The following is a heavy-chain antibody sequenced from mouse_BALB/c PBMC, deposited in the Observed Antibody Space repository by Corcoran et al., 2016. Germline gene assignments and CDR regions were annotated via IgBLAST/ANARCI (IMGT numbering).Heavy chain of an antibody. CDR1: GFNIKDTY. CDR3: ANCDWYVDV. V-gene: IGHV14-3*02. Sequence: EVQLQQSGAELVKPGASVKLSCTASGFNIKDTYMHWVKQRPEQGLEWIGRIDPANGNTKYDPKFQGKATITADTSSNTAYLQLSSLTSEDIAVYYCANCDWYVDVWGAGTTVTVSS. J-gene: IGHJ1*01. CDR2: IDPANGNT.